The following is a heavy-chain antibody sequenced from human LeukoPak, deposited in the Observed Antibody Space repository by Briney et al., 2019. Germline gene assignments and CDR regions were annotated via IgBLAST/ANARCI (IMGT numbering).Heavy chain of an antibody. CDR2: INPNSGGT. CDR1: GYTFTAYY. V-gene: IGHV1-2*02. Sequence: ASVKVSCKASGYTFTAYYVHWVRQAPGQGLEWMGWINPNSGGTNYAQKFQGRATMTRDTSISTAYMELSRLRSDDTAVYYCAREGPIVGATHLVDYWGRGTLVTVSS. CDR3: AREGPIVGATHLVDY. J-gene: IGHJ4*02. D-gene: IGHD1-26*01.